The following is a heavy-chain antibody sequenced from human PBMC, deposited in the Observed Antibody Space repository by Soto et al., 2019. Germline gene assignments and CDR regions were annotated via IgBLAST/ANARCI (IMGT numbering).Heavy chain of an antibody. CDR3: XXXXXADY. CDR2: INAGNGNT. Sequence: QVQLVQSGAEVKKPGASVKVSCKASGYTFTSYAXHXXXXXPGQRLEWMGWINAGNGNTKYSQKFQGRVTITRDAXXXXXXXXXXXXXXXXXXXXXXXXXXXADYWGQGTLVTVSS. CDR1: GYTFTSYA. V-gene: IGHV1-3*01. J-gene: IGHJ4*02.